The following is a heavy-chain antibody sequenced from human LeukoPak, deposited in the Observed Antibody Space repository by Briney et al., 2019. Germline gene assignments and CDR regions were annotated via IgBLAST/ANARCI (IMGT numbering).Heavy chain of an antibody. CDR1: GGSISTSNYY. V-gene: IGHV4-39*01. CDR3: ARRPSSYYYFGDY. CDR2: IYSSGRT. D-gene: IGHD3-22*01. Sequence: SETLSLTCTVSGGSISTSNYYWGWIRQPPGQGLEWIGSIYSSGRTSYNPSLKSRITISVDTSKNQFSLRLTSVTAADTAVYYCARRPSSYYYFGDYWGQGTLVTVSA. J-gene: IGHJ4*02.